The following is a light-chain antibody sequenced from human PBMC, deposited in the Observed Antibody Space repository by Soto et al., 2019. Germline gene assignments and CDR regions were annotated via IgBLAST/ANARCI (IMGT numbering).Light chain of an antibody. CDR1: SSDVGGYNY. V-gene: IGLV2-8*01. CDR3: SSYGGSNTVV. J-gene: IGLJ2*01. Sequence: QSALTQPPSASGSXGXXXXISCTGSSSDVGGYNYVSWYQQHPGKAPKLMIYEVSKRPSGVPDRLSGSKSGNTASLTVSGLQAEDEADYYCSSYGGSNTVVFGGGTKLTVL. CDR2: EVS.